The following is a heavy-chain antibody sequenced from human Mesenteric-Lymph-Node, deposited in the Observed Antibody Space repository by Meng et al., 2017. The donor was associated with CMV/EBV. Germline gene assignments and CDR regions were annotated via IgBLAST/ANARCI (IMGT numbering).Heavy chain of an antibody. CDR3: ARAKRLIGPLGHRERYYFDY. CDR2: IDQSGSN. D-gene: IGHD6-25*01. V-gene: IGHV4-4*02. Sequence: RSSNWWSWVRETAGKGLEWRGEIDQSGSNNYNPSRKRRVTISVDKSKNQFTLKLSSVTEADTAVYYCARAKRLIGPLGHRERYYFDYWGQGALVTVSS. CDR1: RSSNW. J-gene: IGHJ4*02.